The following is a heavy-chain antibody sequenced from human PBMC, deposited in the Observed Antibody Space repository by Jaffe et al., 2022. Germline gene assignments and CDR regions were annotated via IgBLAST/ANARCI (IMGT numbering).Heavy chain of an antibody. CDR3: ARRGAYDYTPSLDP. CDR2: IYYSGST. D-gene: IGHD3-16*01. CDR1: GGSVSSGSYY. J-gene: IGHJ5*02. Sequence: QVQLQESGPGLVKPSETLSLTCTVSGGSVSSGSYYWSWIRQPPGKGLEWIGYIYYSGSTNYNPSLKSRVTISVDTSKNQFSLKLSSVTAADTAVYYCARRGAYDYTPSLDPWGQGTLVTVSS. V-gene: IGHV4-61*01.